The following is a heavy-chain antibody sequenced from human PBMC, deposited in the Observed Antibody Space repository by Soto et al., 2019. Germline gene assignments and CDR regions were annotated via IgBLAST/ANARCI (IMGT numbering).Heavy chain of an antibody. CDR1: GGSISSYY. D-gene: IGHD3-16*01. V-gene: IGHV4-59*08. CDR3: ARRWGDYFDF. J-gene: IGHJ4*02. CDR2: IYYSGST. Sequence: SETLSLTCTVSGGSISSYYWSWIRQPPGKGLEWIGYIYYSGSTNYNPSLKSRVTISVDTSKNQFSLKLSSVTAADTAVYYCARRWGDYFDFWGQGTLVTGSS.